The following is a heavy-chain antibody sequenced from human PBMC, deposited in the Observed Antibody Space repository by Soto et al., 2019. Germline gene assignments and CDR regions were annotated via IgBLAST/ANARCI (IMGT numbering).Heavy chain of an antibody. CDR2: IGGDGSDT. CDR3: AKDAVPYNGKWDWFDS. V-gene: IGHV3-23*01. J-gene: IGHJ5*01. D-gene: IGHD1-26*01. Sequence: DVQLLESGGDLVQPGGSLRRSCAASEFTFSDFAMTWVRQAPGKGPEWVSSIGGDGSDTNYADSVKGRFTISRDNSKNTLFLQMSSLRSDDTAVYYCAKDAVPYNGKWDWFDSWGQGTLVTVSS. CDR1: EFTFSDFA.